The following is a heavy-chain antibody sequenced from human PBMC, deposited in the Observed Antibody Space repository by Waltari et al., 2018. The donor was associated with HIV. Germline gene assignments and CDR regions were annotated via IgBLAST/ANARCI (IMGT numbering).Heavy chain of an antibody. Sequence: QVQLQESGPGLVKPSQTLSLTCTVPGGSISSGGYYWSWIRQHPGKGLEWIGYKYYSGNTYYNPSLKSRVTISVDTSKNQCSLKLSSVTAADTAVYYCARRPLVSTLNGGYWFDPWGQGTLVTVSS. CDR3: ARRPLVSTLNGGYWFDP. V-gene: IGHV4-31*03. J-gene: IGHJ5*02. CDR2: KYYSGNT. CDR1: GGSISSGGYY. D-gene: IGHD2-15*01.